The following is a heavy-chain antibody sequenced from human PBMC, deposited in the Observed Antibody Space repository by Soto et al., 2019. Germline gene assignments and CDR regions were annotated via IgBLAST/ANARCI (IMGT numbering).Heavy chain of an antibody. Sequence: GASVKASSKASGYPFTSYAMHCVRQAPGQRLEWMGWINAGNGNTKYSQKFQGRVTITRDTSASTAYMELSSLRSEDTAVYYCARGASLGYCSGGSRYSGLFDPWGQGTLVT. D-gene: IGHD2-15*01. V-gene: IGHV1-3*01. J-gene: IGHJ5*02. CDR2: INAGNGNT. CDR3: ARGASLGYCSGGSRYSGLFDP. CDR1: GYPFTSYA.